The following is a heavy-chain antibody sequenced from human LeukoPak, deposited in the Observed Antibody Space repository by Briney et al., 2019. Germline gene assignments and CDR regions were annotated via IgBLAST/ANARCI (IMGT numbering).Heavy chain of an antibody. V-gene: IGHV3-66*01. Sequence: GGSLRLSCAASGFTVSSNYMSWVRQAPGKGLEWVSVIYSGGSTYYADSVKGRFTISRDNSKNTLYLQMNGLRAEDTAVYYCARDQLEVRAFDYWGQGTLVTVSS. D-gene: IGHD3-10*01. CDR3: ARDQLEVRAFDY. CDR2: IYSGGST. CDR1: GFTVSSNY. J-gene: IGHJ4*02.